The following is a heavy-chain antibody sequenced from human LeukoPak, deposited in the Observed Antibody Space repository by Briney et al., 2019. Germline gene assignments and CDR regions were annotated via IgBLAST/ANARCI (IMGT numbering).Heavy chain of an antibody. CDR3: AKDSSTMTI. Sequence: GGSLRLSCVASGFTFSSYGMTWVRQAPGKGPEWVSVISSSAGSTYYADSVKGRFTISRDNSKNTLYLQMNSLRAEDTAVYYCAKDSSTMTIWGQGTMVTVSS. J-gene: IGHJ3*02. CDR1: GFTFSSYG. D-gene: IGHD3-22*01. CDR2: ISSSAGST. V-gene: IGHV3-23*01.